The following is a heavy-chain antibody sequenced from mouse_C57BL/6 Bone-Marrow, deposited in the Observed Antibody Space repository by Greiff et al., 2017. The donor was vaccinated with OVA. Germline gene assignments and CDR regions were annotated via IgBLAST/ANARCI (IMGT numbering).Heavy chain of an antibody. CDR1: GYTFTSYG. D-gene: IGHD2-4*01. J-gene: IGHJ1*03. Sequence: QVQLQQSGAELARPGASVKLSCKASGYTFTSYGISWVKQRTGQGLEWIGEIYPRSGNTSYNEKFKGKATLTADKSSSTAYMELRSLTSEDSAVYVGAREYDYGRGFDVWGTGTTVTVSS. CDR3: AREYDYGRGFDV. V-gene: IGHV1-81*01. CDR2: IYPRSGNT.